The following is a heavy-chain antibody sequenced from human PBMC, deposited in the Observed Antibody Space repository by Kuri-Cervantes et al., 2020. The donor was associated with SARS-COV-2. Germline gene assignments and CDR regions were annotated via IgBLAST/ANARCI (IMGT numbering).Heavy chain of an antibody. J-gene: IGHJ6*03. CDR3: ARHRKIYDDWGGRGYFYYYMDV. V-gene: IGHV4-39*01. CDR1: GDSISSSAYH. Sequence: SETLSLTCTVSGDSISSSAYHWGWIRQSPGKGLEWIGNIYYTGNSYYSPSLKSRVTISVDTSKNHFSLKVTSVTAADTAVYYCARHRKIYDDWGGRGYFYYYMDVCGKGTAVTVSS. D-gene: IGHD2-21*01. CDR2: IYYTGNS.